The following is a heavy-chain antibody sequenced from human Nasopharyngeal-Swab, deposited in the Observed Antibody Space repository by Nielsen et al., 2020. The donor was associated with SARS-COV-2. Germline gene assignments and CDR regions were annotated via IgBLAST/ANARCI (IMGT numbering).Heavy chain of an antibody. V-gene: IGHV3-30-3*01. Sequence: VRQAPGKGLEWVAVISYDGSNKYYADSVKGRFTISRDNSKSTLYLQMNSLRAEDTAVYYCARGPFYYFDYWGQGTLVTVSS. CDR2: ISYDGSNK. J-gene: IGHJ4*02. CDR3: ARGPFYYFDY.